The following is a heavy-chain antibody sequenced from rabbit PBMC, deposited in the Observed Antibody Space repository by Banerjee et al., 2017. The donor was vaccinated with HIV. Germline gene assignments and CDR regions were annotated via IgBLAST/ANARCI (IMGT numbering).Heavy chain of an antibody. J-gene: IGHJ4*01. D-gene: IGHD6-1*01. CDR1: GFDISNYH. CDR2: IYGDKGRS. Sequence: PLKESGGGLVTPGGNLTLTCTASGFDISNYHMCWVRQAPGKGLEWIGIIYGDKGRSDYASWVNGRFTISSDNAQNTVDLQMNSLTEADTATYFCARDAYIYGYNLNLWGPGTLVTVS. V-gene: IGHV1S7*01. CDR3: ARDAYIYGYNLNL.